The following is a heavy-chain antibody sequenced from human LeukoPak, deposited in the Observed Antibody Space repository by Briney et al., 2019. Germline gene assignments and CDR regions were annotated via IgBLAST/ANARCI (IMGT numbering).Heavy chain of an antibody. CDR2: ISGDGGST. Sequence: PGGSLRLSCAAPGFMFHDYAIHWVRQAAGKGLEWVSLISGDGGSTFYADSVKGRFTISRDDSKNSLYLQMSSLRSEDTALYYCARESESSGWYDYWGQGTLVTVSS. D-gene: IGHD6-19*01. CDR1: GFMFHDYA. V-gene: IGHV3-43*02. J-gene: IGHJ4*02. CDR3: ARESESSGWYDY.